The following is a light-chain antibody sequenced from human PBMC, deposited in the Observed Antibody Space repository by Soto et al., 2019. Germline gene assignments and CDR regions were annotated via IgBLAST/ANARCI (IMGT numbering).Light chain of an antibody. J-gene: IGLJ1*01. V-gene: IGLV2-14*01. CDR3: SSYTSSSSRV. CDR2: EVS. Sequence: QSVLTQPASVSGSPGQSITISCTGTSSDVGGYNYVSWYQQPPGKAPKLIIYEVSNRPSGVSNRFSGSKSGSTASLTISGLQAEDEADYYCSSYTSSSSRVFGTGTKVTVL. CDR1: SSDVGGYNY.